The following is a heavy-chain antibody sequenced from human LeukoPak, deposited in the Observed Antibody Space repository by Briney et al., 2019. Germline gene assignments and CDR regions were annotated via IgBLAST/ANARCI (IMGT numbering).Heavy chain of an antibody. Sequence: PSETLSLTCTVSGGSISGYYWSWIRQPPGKGLEWIGYIYYSGSTNYNPSLKSRVTISVDTSKNQFSLKLSSVTAADTAVYYCARDIAAMAHFDYWGQGTLVTVSS. D-gene: IGHD5-18*01. V-gene: IGHV4-59*01. CDR2: IYYSGST. CDR3: ARDIAAMAHFDY. J-gene: IGHJ4*02. CDR1: GGSISGYY.